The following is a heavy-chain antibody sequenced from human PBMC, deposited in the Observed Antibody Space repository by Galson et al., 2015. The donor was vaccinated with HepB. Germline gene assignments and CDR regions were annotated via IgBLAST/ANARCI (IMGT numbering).Heavy chain of an antibody. D-gene: IGHD3-22*01. V-gene: IGHV4-39*07. Sequence: SETLSLTCTVSGGSISSSSYYWGWIRQPPGKGLEWIGSIYYSGSTYYNPSLKSRVTISVDTSKNQFSLKLSSVTAADTAVYYCARDLHLYYYDSTSLAGQFDCWGQGTLVTVSS. CDR1: GGSISSSSYY. CDR2: IYYSGST. CDR3: ARDLHLYYYDSTSLAGQFDC. J-gene: IGHJ4*02.